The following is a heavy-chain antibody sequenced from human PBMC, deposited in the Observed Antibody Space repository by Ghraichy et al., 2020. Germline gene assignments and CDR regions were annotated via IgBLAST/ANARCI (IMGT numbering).Heavy chain of an antibody. D-gene: IGHD5/OR15-5a*01. V-gene: IGHV3-23*01. CDR2: ISGSGRST. Sequence: GGSLRLSCAASGFTFRLYAMSWVRQAPGKGLEWVSGISGSGRSTSYAESVKGRFTIYRENSKNTLYLQMNSLRAEDTAVYYCAKRVSRGAFDIWGQGTMVTVSS. CDR3: AKRVSRGAFDI. J-gene: IGHJ3*02. CDR1: GFTFRLYA.